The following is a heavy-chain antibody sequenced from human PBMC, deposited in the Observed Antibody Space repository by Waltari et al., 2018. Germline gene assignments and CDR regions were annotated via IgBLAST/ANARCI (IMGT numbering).Heavy chain of an antibody. CDR1: GFTFTPAW. D-gene: IGHD7-27*01. CDR3: TTLDAPWGG. V-gene: IGHV3-15*01. CDR2: IKSKSDGAIT. Sequence: EVQMVESGGGLVKPGDSLRLSCAASGFTFTPAWLTLVRQAPGKGLGWVGRIKSKSDGAITDFAAPVRGRFSISRDDSQNMVFLQMNSLRTEDTAVYYCTTLDAPWGGWGHGTLVTVSS. J-gene: IGHJ4*01.